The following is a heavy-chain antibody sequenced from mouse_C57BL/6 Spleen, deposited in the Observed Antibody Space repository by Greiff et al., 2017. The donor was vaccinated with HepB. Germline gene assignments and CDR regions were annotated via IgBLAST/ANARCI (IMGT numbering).Heavy chain of an antibody. CDR3: ARSPYYYGTRAYYFDY. CDR2: IYPRSGNT. CDR1: GYTFTSYG. V-gene: IGHV1-81*01. Sequence: QVQLQQSGAELARPGASVKLSCKASGYTFTSYGISWVKQRTGQGLEWIGEIYPRSGNTYYNEKFKGKATLTADKSSSTAYMELRSLTSEDSAVYFCARSPYYYGTRAYYFDYWGQGTTLTVSS. D-gene: IGHD1-1*01. J-gene: IGHJ2*01.